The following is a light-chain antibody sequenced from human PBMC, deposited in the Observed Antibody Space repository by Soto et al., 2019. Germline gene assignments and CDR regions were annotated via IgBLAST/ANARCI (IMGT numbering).Light chain of an antibody. CDR2: GNN. J-gene: IGLJ3*02. V-gene: IGLV1-40*01. Sequence: QPVLTQPPSVSGAPGQRVTISCTGSSSNIGAGYDVNWYQQLPGTAPKVLIYGNNNRPSGVPDRFSGSKSGTSASLAITGLQADDEADYYCQSYDSSLSGWLFGGGTQLTVL. CDR1: SSNIGAGYD. CDR3: QSYDSSLSGWL.